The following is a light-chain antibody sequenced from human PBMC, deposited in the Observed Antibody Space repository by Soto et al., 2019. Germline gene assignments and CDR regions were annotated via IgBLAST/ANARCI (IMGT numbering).Light chain of an antibody. CDR1: TSNIGSNY. V-gene: IGLV1-47*01. CDR3: ATWDDSLNGFYV. CDR2: RNN. J-gene: IGLJ1*01. Sequence: QSVLTQPPSASGTPGQGVTISCSGSTSNIGSNYVYWYQQLPGTAPKLLIYRNNQRPSGVPDRFSGSKSGTSASLAISGLRSDDEAYYFCATWDDSLNGFYVFGTGTKV.